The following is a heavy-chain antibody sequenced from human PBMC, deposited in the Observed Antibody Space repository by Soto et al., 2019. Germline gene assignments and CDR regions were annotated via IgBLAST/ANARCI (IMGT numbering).Heavy chain of an antibody. CDR3: ARQRLLRLKPDFDI. Sequence: SETMSLTCSVSGGSTSDKSYFWGWVRQSPGKGLEWIGSMYYSGSSYYNPSLKSRVAISVDTSRNQFSLKLRSVTAADTAVYFCARQRLLRLKPDFDIWGQGTLVTVSS. J-gene: IGHJ4*02. V-gene: IGHV4-39*01. CDR1: GGSTSDKSYF. D-gene: IGHD2-21*02. CDR2: MYYSGSS.